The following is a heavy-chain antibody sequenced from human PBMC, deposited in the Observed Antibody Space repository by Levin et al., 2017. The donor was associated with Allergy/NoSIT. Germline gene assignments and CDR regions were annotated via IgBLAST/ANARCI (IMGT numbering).Heavy chain of an antibody. V-gene: IGHV4-4*07. D-gene: IGHD3-16*01. CDR3: ARITWGSSGTFFDK. Sequence: SETLSLTCTVSGDFSGNFFWSWIRQLAGKGLQWMGRGYSDGNTNYSPSLSGRVSLSRDASKNQFFLYLTSVTAADTDIYYCARITWGSSGTFFDKWGQGALVTVSS. CDR1: GDFSGNFF. J-gene: IGHJ4*02. CDR2: GYSDGNT.